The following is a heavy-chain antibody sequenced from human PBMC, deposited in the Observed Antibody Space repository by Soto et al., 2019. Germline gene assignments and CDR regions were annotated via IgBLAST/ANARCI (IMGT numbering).Heavy chain of an antibody. V-gene: IGHV1-69*13. CDR2: IIPIFGTA. D-gene: IGHD6-13*01. J-gene: IGHJ6*02. CDR1: GGTFSSYA. CDR3: ARGGPVAAAGKVAYYYYGMDV. Sequence: GPPVKVSCKASGGTFSSYAISWVRQAPGQGLEWMGGIIPIFGTANYAQKFQGRVTITADESTSTAYMELSSLRSEDTAVYYCARGGPVAAAGKVAYYYYGMDVWGQGTTVTVSS.